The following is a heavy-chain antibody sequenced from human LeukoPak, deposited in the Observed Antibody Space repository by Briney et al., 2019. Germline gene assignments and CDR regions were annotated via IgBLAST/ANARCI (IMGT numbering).Heavy chain of an antibody. V-gene: IGHV3-21*01. D-gene: IGHD3-3*01. CDR1: GFTFSSYS. Sequence: GGSLRLSCAASGFTFSSYSMNWVRQAPGKGLEWVSSISSSSSYIYYADSVKGRFTISRDNAKNSLYLQMNSLRAEDTAVYYCARDRPDDFWSGYYTPTLYYYYGMDVWGQGTTVTVSS. CDR2: ISSSSSYI. J-gene: IGHJ6*02. CDR3: ARDRPDDFWSGYYTPTLYYYYGMDV.